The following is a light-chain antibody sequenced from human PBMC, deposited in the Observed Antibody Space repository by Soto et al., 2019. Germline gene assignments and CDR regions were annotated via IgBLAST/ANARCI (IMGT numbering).Light chain of an antibody. Sequence: EIVLTQSPATLSVSAGGTVTLSCRASQSIRTNVAWYQQIPGQAPRLLVYGASTRATGVPARFSGSGSGIEFTLTISSLQSEDSAFYYCQQYFNWPPTWTFGPGTKVQIK. CDR1: QSIRTN. J-gene: IGKJ3*01. V-gene: IGKV3-15*01. CDR3: QQYFNWPPTWT. CDR2: GAS.